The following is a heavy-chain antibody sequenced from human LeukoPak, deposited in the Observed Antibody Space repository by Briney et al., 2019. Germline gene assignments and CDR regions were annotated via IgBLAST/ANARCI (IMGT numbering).Heavy chain of an antibody. V-gene: IGHV4-34*01. CDR2: INHSGST. D-gene: IGHD2-21*02. J-gene: IGHJ4*02. Sequence: SETLSLTCAVYGGSFSGYYWSWIRQPPGKGLEWIGEINHSGSTNYNPSLKSRVTISVDTSKNQFSLKLSSVTAADTAVYYCARGGVVVTAILGYWGQGTPVTASS. CDR1: GGSFSGYY. CDR3: ARGGVVVTAILGY.